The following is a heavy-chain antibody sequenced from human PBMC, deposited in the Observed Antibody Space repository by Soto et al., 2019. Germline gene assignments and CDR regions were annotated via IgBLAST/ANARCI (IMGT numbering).Heavy chain of an antibody. V-gene: IGHV1-18*01. D-gene: IGHD3-10*01. J-gene: IGHJ6*02. CDR3: AREGYYYGSGSYSPPRYYGMDV. CDR2: ISAYNDNT. CDR1: GYTFTNYG. Sequence: QTQLVQSGAEVKKAGASVKVSCKASGYTFTNYGISWVRQALGQGLEWMGWISAYNDNTNYAQKFQGRVTLTTDTSTRTAYMELRSLTSDDTAVYYCAREGYYYGSGSYSPPRYYGMDVWGQGTTVTVFS.